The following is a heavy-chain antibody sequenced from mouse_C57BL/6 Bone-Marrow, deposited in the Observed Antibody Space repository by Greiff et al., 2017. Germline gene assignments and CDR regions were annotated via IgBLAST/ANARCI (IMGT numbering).Heavy chain of an antibody. Sequence: VQLQQSGAELVRPGTSVKVSCKASGYAFTNYLIEWVKQRPGQGLEWIGVINPGSGGTNYNEKFKGKATLTADKSSSTAYMQLSSLTSEDAAVYFYERWGSSGDYGGQGTTLTVSS. V-gene: IGHV1-54*01. CDR1: GYAFTNYL. J-gene: IGHJ2*01. D-gene: IGHD1-1*01. CDR2: INPGSGGT. CDR3: ERWGSSGDY.